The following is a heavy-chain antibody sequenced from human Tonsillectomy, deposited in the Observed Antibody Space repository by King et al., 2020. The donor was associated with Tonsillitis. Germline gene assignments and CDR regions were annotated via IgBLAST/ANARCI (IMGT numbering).Heavy chain of an antibody. Sequence: VQLQESGPGLVKPSETLSLTCTVSGGSISSYYWSWIRQPQGKGLEWIGYIYYSGSTNYNPSLKSRVTISVDTSKNQFSLKLSSVTAADTAVYYCARGQWGSSWYYFDYWGQGTLVTVSS. J-gene: IGHJ4*02. CDR3: ARGQWGSSWYYFDY. D-gene: IGHD6-13*01. CDR1: GGSISSYY. V-gene: IGHV4-59*01. CDR2: IYYSGST.